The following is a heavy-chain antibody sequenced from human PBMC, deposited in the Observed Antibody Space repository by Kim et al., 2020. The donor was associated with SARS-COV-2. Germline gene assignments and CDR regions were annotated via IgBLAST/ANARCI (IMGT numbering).Heavy chain of an antibody. CDR3: ARDSSGY. J-gene: IGHJ4*02. Sequence: SGSSTYYADSVKGRFTISRDNSKNTLYLQMNSLRAEDTAVYYCARDSSGYWGQGTLVTVSS. CDR2: SGSST. D-gene: IGHD6-6*01. V-gene: IGHV3-53*01.